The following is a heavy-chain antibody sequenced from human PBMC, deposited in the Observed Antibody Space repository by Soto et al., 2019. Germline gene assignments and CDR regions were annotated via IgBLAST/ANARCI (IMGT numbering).Heavy chain of an antibody. CDR1: GGSISSYY. CDR2: IYYSGST. J-gene: IGHJ4*02. V-gene: IGHV4-59*01. D-gene: IGHD2-2*01. Sequence: QVQLQESGPGLLKPSESLSLTCTVSGGSISSYYWSWIRQPPGKGLEWIGYIYYSGSTNYNPSLKSRVTISVDTSKNQSSLKLISVTAADTAVYYCARGSAAIMVDWGQGTLVTVSS. CDR3: ARGSAAIMVD.